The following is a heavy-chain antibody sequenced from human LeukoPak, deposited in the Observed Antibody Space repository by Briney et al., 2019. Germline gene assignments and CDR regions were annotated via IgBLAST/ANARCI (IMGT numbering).Heavy chain of an antibody. Sequence: GGSLRLSCAASGFTFNTYAMNWVRQAPGKGLEWVSGISSSGGSTYYADSVKGRFTISRDNSKNTLYLQMNSLRAEDTAVYYCAKDLKRYCSGGSCHYFDYWGQGTLVTVSS. CDR1: GFTFNTYA. V-gene: IGHV3-23*01. CDR3: AKDLKRYCSGGSCHYFDY. D-gene: IGHD2-15*01. CDR2: ISSSGGST. J-gene: IGHJ4*02.